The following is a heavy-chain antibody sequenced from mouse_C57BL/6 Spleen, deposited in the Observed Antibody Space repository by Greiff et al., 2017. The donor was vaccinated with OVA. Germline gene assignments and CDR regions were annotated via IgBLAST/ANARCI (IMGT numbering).Heavy chain of an antibody. V-gene: IGHV1-80*01. CDR3: ARGGGSSSRYAMDY. CDR1: GYAFSSYW. D-gene: IGHD1-1*01. J-gene: IGHJ4*01. Sequence: VKLVESGAELVKPGASVKISCKASGYAFSSYWMNWVKQRPGKGLEWIGQIYPGDGDTNYNGKFKGKATLTADKSSSTAYMQLSSLTSEDSAVYFCARGGGSSSRYAMDYWGQGTSVTVSS. CDR2: IYPGDGDT.